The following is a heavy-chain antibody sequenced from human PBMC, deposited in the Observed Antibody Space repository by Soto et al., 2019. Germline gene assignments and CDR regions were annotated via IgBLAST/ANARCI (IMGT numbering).Heavy chain of an antibody. J-gene: IGHJ4*02. CDR2: IWYDGSNK. V-gene: IGHV3-33*01. D-gene: IGHD3-16*01. Sequence: GGSLRLSCAASGFTFSNYAMHWVRQAPGKGLEWVAVIWYDGSNKYYADSVKGRFTVSRDNSKNTLYLQMNSLRAEDTAVFYCARDGGLFRYYFDCWGQGTLVTVSS. CDR1: GFTFSNYA. CDR3: ARDGGLFRYYFDC.